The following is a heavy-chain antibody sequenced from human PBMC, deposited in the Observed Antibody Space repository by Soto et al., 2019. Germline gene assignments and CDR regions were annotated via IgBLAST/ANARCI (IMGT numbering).Heavy chain of an antibody. J-gene: IGHJ4*02. CDR3: VRESGGSFTQWLMFAF. CDR1: GYNFTRYG. Sequence: QVQLVQSAAEVKPPGASVKVSCKASGYNFTRYGFSWVRQAPGQGLEWMGWISAYSGDTNYAQKFQGRVSMTTDTSTSTAYMELRSLRSDDTAVYYCVRESGGSFTQWLMFAFWGQGTLVTVSS. CDR2: ISAYSGDT. V-gene: IGHV1-18*01. D-gene: IGHD6-19*01.